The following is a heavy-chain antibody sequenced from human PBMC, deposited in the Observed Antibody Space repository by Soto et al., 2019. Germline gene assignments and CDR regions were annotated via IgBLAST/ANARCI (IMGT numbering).Heavy chain of an antibody. D-gene: IGHD3-10*01. Sequence: QVQLVQSGAEVKKPGASVKVSCKASGYTFTGYYMHWVRQAPGQGLEWMGWINPNSGGTNYAQKFQGWVTMTRDTSISTAYMELSRLRSDDTAVYYCARSSGERIPMAYYGMDVWGQGTTVTVSS. CDR1: GYTFTGYY. CDR3: ARSSGERIPMAYYGMDV. V-gene: IGHV1-2*04. CDR2: INPNSGGT. J-gene: IGHJ6*02.